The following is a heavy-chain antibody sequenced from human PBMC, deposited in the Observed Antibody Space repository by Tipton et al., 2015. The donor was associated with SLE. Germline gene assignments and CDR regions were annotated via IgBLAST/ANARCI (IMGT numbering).Heavy chain of an antibody. Sequence: TLSLTCAIYGGSFSDYYWTWIRQPPGKGLEWIGEINHSGSTNYNPSLKSRVTISVDTSKDQFSLKLSSVTTADTAVYYCARDSPGDFDWFDAFDIWGQGTMVTVSS. D-gene: IGHD3-9*01. CDR2: INHSGST. CDR1: GGSFSDYY. V-gene: IGHV4-34*01. CDR3: ARDSPGDFDWFDAFDI. J-gene: IGHJ3*02.